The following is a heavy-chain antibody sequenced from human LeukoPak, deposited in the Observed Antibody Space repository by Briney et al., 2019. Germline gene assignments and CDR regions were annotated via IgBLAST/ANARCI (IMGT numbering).Heavy chain of an antibody. Sequence: SETLSLTCTVSGGSISSYYWSWIRQPAGKGLEWIGYIYYSGSTNYNPSLKSRVTISVDTSKNQFSLKLSSVTAADTAVYYCARQGDFPIADFDYWGQGTLVTVSS. CDR2: IYYSGST. J-gene: IGHJ4*02. CDR1: GGSISSYY. CDR3: ARQGDFPIADFDY. V-gene: IGHV4-59*08. D-gene: IGHD3-3*01.